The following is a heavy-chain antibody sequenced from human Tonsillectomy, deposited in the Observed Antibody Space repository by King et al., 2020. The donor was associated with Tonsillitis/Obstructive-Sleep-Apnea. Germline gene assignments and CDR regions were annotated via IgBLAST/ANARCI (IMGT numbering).Heavy chain of an antibody. J-gene: IGHJ4*02. CDR3: ATRPSGDYPFFDY. D-gene: IGHD4-17*01. V-gene: IGHV3-66*01. Sequence: VQLVESGGGLVQPGGSLRLSCAASGFTVSGKYMSWVRQPPGKGLEWVSLIYSGGGISYTDSVKDRFTIARDISKNTLYLQMNGLRAEDTDVYYCATRPSGDYPFFDYWGQGTLVTVSS. CDR1: GFTVSGKY. CDR2: IYSGGGI.